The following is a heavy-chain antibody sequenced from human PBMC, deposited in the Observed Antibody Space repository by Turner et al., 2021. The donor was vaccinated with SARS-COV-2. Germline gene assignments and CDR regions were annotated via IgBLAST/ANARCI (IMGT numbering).Heavy chain of an antibody. CDR1: GGTFSSYA. J-gene: IGHJ4*02. D-gene: IGHD1-26*01. CDR3: ATYVSELLS. CDR2: IIPIFGTA. Sequence: QVQRLLSGAEVKKPGSSVTVCGKASGGTFSSYAISWVRQAPGQGLECMGGIIPIFGTANDALKFQGSVTITADESTSTAYMELSSLRYEDTAVDDCATYVSELLSWGQGTLVTVSS. V-gene: IGHV1-69*01.